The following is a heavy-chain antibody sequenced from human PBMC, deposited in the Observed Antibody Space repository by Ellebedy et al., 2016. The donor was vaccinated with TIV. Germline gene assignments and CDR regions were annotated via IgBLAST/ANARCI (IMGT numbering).Heavy chain of an antibody. Sequence: PGGSLRLSCVASGFSFRSYWISWVRQAPGKGLEWVANIYQDGSNQYYVDSVKGRFTIARDNANQSLFRQMNSLRGEDTAVYYCARRGSYGDYAVQINSWFDRWGRGTLVTVSS. D-gene: IGHD4-17*01. CDR2: IYQDGSNQ. CDR3: ARRGSYGDYAVQINSWFDR. CDR1: GFSFRSYW. J-gene: IGHJ5*02. V-gene: IGHV3-7*01.